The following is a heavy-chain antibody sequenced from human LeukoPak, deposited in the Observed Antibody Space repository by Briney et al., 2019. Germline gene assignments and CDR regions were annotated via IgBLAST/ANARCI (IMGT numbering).Heavy chain of an antibody. CDR2: IYHSGTT. J-gene: IGHJ4*02. CDR3: ARLRAYKTTHQYYFDY. Sequence: SETLSLTCTVSGDSISPYYWAWFRQPPGKGLKYIEDIYHSGTTSYSPSLQSRVTISLDTSKKQFSLRLTSVTAADAATYYCARLRAYKTTHQYYFDYWGQGTLVTVSS. CDR1: GDSISPYY. V-gene: IGHV4-59*08. D-gene: IGHD3-16*01.